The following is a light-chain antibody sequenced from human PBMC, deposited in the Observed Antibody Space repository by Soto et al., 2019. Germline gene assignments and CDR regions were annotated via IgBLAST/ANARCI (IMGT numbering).Light chain of an antibody. CDR1: QSVSIY. CDR2: DAS. Sequence: EIVLTQSPATLSLSPGERATLSCRASQSVSIYLAWYQQKPGQAPRLLIYDASISATGIPARFSGSGSGTDFTLTISGLEPEDFAVYYCQHRSNWPITFGGGTKVEIK. J-gene: IGKJ4*01. V-gene: IGKV3-11*01. CDR3: QHRSNWPIT.